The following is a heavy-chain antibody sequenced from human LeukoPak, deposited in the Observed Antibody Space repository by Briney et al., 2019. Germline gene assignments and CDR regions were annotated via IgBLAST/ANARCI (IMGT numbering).Heavy chain of an antibody. J-gene: IGHJ4*02. Sequence: GDSLRLSCSASGFTFTKYWMTWVRQAPGKGLEWVGNIKQDGSDKNYMDSVKGRFTISRDNTKNSVYLQMSSLRAEDTAVYYCAREVWGPERWGQGTLVTVSS. CDR2: IKQDGSDK. CDR3: AREVWGPER. CDR1: GFTFTKYW. V-gene: IGHV3-7*01. D-gene: IGHD1-14*01.